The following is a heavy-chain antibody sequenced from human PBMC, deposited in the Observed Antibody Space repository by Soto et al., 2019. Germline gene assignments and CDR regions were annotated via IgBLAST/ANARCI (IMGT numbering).Heavy chain of an antibody. V-gene: IGHV3-23*01. J-gene: IGHJ4*02. CDR3: AKDFYGVDQGYFDY. CDR2: ISGSGGST. CDR1: GFTFSSYA. D-gene: IGHD4-17*01. Sequence: GGSLRLSCAASGFTFSSYAMSWVRQAPGKGLEWVSAISGSGGSTYYADAVKGRFTISRDNSKNTRSLQMNSLRAEDTAVYYCAKDFYGVDQGYFDYWGQGTLVTVSS.